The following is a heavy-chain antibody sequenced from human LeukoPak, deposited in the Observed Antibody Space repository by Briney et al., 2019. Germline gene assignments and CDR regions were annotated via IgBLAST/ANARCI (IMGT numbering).Heavy chain of an antibody. Sequence: GGSLRLSCAASGFSFSDHEMNWVRQAPGKGLEWVSYLSSSGNAYYADSVKGRFTISRDNPKNSLYLQMTSLRADDTAVYYCASGRGSCSPDYWGQGTLVTVSS. CDR3: ASGRGSCSPDY. D-gene: IGHD1-26*01. J-gene: IGHJ4*02. V-gene: IGHV3-48*03. CDR2: LSSSGNA. CDR1: GFSFSDHE.